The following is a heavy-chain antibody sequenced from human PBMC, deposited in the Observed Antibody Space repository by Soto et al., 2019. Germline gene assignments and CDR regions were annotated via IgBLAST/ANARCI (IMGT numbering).Heavy chain of an antibody. CDR1: GYTFTSYA. D-gene: IGHD4-4*01. V-gene: IGHV1-3*01. J-gene: IGHJ6*03. CDR3: ARVVGIYSNPELYYYYYMDV. Sequence: GASVKVSCKASGYTFTSYAMHWVRQAPGQRLEWMGWINAGNGNTKYSQKFQGRVTITRDTSASTAYMELSSLRSEDTAVYYCARVVGIYSNPELYYYYYMDVWGKGTTVTVSS. CDR2: INAGNGNT.